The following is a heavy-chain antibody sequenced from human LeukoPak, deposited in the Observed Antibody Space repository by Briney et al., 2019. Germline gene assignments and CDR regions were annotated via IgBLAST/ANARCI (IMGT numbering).Heavy chain of an antibody. Sequence: GASVKVSCRSSGYTFTIYGISWVRPAPGQGREWMGWISAYNGNTNYAQKLQGRVTMTTDTSPSTAYMELRSLRSDDTAVYYCARDSMGEYDSSGYYYVAHVDYWGQGTLVTVSS. CDR1: GYTFTIYG. D-gene: IGHD3-22*01. V-gene: IGHV1-18*01. CDR2: ISAYNGNT. CDR3: ARDSMGEYDSSGYYYVAHVDY. J-gene: IGHJ4*02.